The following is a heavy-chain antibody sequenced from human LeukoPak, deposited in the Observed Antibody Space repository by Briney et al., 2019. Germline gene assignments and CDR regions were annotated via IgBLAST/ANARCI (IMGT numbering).Heavy chain of an antibody. Sequence: SETLSLTCTVSGGSVSSGRDYWSWIRQPPGKGLEWIGYIYHSGSTNYNPSLRSRVTISVDTSKNQFSLELSSVTAADTAVYYCARTGNYYDSSGYWGWIDFWGQGILVTVSS. D-gene: IGHD3-22*01. J-gene: IGHJ4*02. CDR2: IYHSGST. V-gene: IGHV4-61*01. CDR1: GGSVSSGRDY. CDR3: ARTGNYYDSSGYWGWIDF.